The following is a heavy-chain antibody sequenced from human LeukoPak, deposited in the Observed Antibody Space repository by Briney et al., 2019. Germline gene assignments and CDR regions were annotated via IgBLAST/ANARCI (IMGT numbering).Heavy chain of an antibody. CDR3: ARECRPDSSGYYMDY. D-gene: IGHD3-22*01. CDR2: INHSGST. CDR1: GGSFSGYY. V-gene: IGHV4-34*01. J-gene: IGHJ4*02. Sequence: SETLSLTCAVYGGSFSGYYWSWIRKPPGKGLEWIGEINHSGSTNYNPSLKSRVTISVDTSKNQFSLKLSSVTAADTAVYYCARECRPDSSGYYMDYWGQGTLVTVSS.